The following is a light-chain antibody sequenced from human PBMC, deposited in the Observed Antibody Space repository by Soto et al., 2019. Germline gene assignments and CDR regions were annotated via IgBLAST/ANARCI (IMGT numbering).Light chain of an antibody. CDR1: QCVSNFY. CDR2: GAS. J-gene: IGKJ2*01. CDR3: QHYSSAPYT. V-gene: IGKV3-20*01. Sequence: EVVLTQSPGTLSLSPGERATLSCRASQCVSNFYLAWYQQKPGQAPRLLMYGASNRATGIPDRFSGSGSGTDFTLTISRLEPEDFAVYYCQHYSSAPYTFGQGTKLEIK.